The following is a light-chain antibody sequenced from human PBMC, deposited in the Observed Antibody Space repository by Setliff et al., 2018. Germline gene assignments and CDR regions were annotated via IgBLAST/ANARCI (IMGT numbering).Light chain of an antibody. CDR2: EVT. CDR3: LSYTSETTHAL. J-gene: IGLJ2*01. Sequence: QSVLTQPAAVSGSPGQSITISCAGTSSDVGGYNYVSWYQQHPGKAPKLMIYEVTKRPSGASDRFSGSKSGNTASLTISGLQAEDEADYYCLSYTSETTHALFAGGTKVTVL. V-gene: IGLV2-14*03. CDR1: SSDVGGYNY.